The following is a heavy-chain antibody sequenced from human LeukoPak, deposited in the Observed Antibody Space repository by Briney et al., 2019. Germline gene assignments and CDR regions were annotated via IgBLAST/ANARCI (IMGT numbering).Heavy chain of an antibody. CDR2: IYSGGST. CDR1: GFSVSSNY. D-gene: IGHD6-19*01. CDR3: AKDPSIAVAAHFDY. V-gene: IGHV3-53*01. J-gene: IGHJ4*02. Sequence: PGGSLRLSCAASGFSVSSNYMSWVRQAPGKGLEWVSVIYSGGSTFYADSVKGRFTVSRDNSKNTLYLQMNSLRAEDTAVYFCAKDPSIAVAAHFDYWGQGTLVTVSS.